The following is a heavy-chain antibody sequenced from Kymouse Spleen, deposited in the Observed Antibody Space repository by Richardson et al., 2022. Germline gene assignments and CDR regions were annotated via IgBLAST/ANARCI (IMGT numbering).Heavy chain of an antibody. CDR2: INHSGST. Sequence: QVQLQQWGAGLLKPSETLSLTCAVYGGSFSGYYWSWIRQPPGKGLEWIGEINHSGSTNYNPSLKSRVTISVDTSKNQFSLKLSSVTAADTAVYYCARGYSSGW*LL*LLGPGNPGHRLL. D-gene: IGHD6-19*01. J-gene: IGHJ4*02. CDR1: GGSFSGYY. CDR3: ARGYSSGW*LL*L. V-gene: IGHV4-34*01.